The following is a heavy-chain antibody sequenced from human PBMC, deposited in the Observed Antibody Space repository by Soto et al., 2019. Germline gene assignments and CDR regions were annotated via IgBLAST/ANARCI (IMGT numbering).Heavy chain of an antibody. V-gene: IGHV3-21*06. CDR1: GFTLSSHS. Sequence: EVQLVESGGGLVKPGGSLRVSCAASGFTLSSHSMNWVRQAPGKGLEWVSFIGSNSHYIYYADSVKGRFTISRDNAKNSVYLQMNSLRAEDTAVYYCARDRTTGTTYAWDAFDTWGQGTMVTASS. J-gene: IGHJ3*02. CDR3: ARDRTTGTTYAWDAFDT. D-gene: IGHD1-1*01. CDR2: IGSNSHYI.